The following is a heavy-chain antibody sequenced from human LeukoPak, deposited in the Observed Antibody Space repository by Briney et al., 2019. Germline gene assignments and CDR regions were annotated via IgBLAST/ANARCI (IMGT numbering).Heavy chain of an antibody. CDR2: ISWNSYDI. V-gene: IGHV3-9*03. CDR1: GFTFDEYA. D-gene: IGHD1-26*01. J-gene: IGHJ6*03. Sequence: GGSLRLSCAASGFTFDEYAMHWVRQPPGKGLEWVSGISWNSYDIGYADSVKGRFTISRDNAKNSLYPQMNSLRAEDMALYYCAKGVGTSYHYHMDVWGKGTTVIVSS. CDR3: AKGVGTSYHYHMDV.